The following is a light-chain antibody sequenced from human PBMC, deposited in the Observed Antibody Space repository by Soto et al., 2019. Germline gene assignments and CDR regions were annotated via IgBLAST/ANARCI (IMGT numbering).Light chain of an antibody. CDR1: QSVSSN. CDR2: GAS. CDR3: QQYNDWPRA. V-gene: IGKV3D-15*01. Sequence: IVMTQSPATLSVSPGERATLSCRASQSVSSNLAWFQQKSGQAPRLLVYGASTRATGIPARFSGSGSGTEFTLTISSLQSEDFAVYYCQQYNDWPRAFGGGTKVEIK. J-gene: IGKJ4*01.